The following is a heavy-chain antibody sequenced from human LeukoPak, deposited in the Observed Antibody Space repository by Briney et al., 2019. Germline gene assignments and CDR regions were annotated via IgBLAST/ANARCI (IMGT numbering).Heavy chain of an antibody. D-gene: IGHD1-26*01. CDR2: IKQDGSEK. CDR1: GFTFSSYW. V-gene: IGHV3-7*03. J-gene: IGHJ6*03. Sequence: GGSLRLSCAASGFTFSSYWMSWVRQAPGKGLEWVANIKQDGSEKYYVDSVKGRFTISRDNAKNSLYLQMNSLRAEDTAVYYCARGRVGATSAGYYYYYMDVWGKGTTVTISS. CDR3: ARGRVGATSAGYYYYYMDV.